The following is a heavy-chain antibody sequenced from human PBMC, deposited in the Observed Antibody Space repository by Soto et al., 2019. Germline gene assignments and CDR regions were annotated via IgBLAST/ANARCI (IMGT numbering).Heavy chain of an antibody. V-gene: IGHV4-31*03. CDR3: ARGPRLFPGYYYYGMDV. Sequence: QVQLQESGPGLVKPSQTLSLTCTVSGGSISSGGYYWSWIRQHPGKGLEWIGYIYYSGSTYYNPSLKSRVTISVDTSKTQCSLKLSSVTAADTAVYYCARGPRLFPGYYYYGMDVWGQGTTVTVSS. D-gene: IGHD2-21*01. J-gene: IGHJ6*02. CDR2: IYYSGST. CDR1: GGSISSGGYY.